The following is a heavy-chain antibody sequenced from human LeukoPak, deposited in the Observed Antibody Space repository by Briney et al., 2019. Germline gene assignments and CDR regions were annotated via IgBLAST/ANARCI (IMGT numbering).Heavy chain of an antibody. D-gene: IGHD5-18*01. CDR2: IYSGGST. Sequence: GSLRLSCAASGFTVSSNYMSWVRQAPGKGLEWVSVIYSGGSTYYADSVKGRFTISRDNSRNTLYLQMNSLRAEDTAVYYCARVEQLWLDYWGQGTLVTVSS. V-gene: IGHV3-53*01. CDR1: GFTVSSNY. CDR3: ARVEQLWLDY. J-gene: IGHJ4*02.